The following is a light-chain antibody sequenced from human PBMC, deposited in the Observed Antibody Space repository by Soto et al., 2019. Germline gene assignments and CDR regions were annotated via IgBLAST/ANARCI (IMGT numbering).Light chain of an antibody. CDR3: SSCTSSSTLLYV. CDR1: SSDVGYHNY. V-gene: IGLV2-14*01. J-gene: IGLJ1*01. CDR2: EVN. Sequence: QSVLTQPASVSGSPGQSITISCTGTSSDVGYHNYVSWYRQHPGKAPRLMIYEVNNRPSGVSNRFSGSKSGNTASLTISGLQAXDEADYYCSSCTSSSTLLYVFGTGTKVHRP.